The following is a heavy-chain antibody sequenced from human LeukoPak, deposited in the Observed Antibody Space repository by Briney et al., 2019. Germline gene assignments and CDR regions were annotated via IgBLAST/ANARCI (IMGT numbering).Heavy chain of an antibody. J-gene: IGHJ4*02. Sequence: PGRCLRLSCAASGFTFSSYGMHWVRQAPGKGLEWVAVISYDGSNKYYADSVKGRFTISRDNSKNTLYLQMNSLRAEDTAVYYCAKDVGYCSGGSSWCYFDYWGQGTLVTVSS. CDR3: AKDVGYCSGGSSWCYFDY. D-gene: IGHD2-15*01. CDR1: GFTFSSYG. V-gene: IGHV3-30*18. CDR2: ISYDGSNK.